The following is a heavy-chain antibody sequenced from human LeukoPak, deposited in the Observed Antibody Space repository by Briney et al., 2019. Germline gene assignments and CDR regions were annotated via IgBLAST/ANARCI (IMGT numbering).Heavy chain of an antibody. J-gene: IGHJ4*02. D-gene: IGHD5-18*01. CDR3: ARHLSGVTGYSYGRGIDY. CDR2: ISSSSSYI. V-gene: IGHV3-21*01. Sequence: GGSLRLSCAASGFTFSSYSMNWVRQAPGKGLEWVSSISSSSSYIYYADSVKGRFTISRDNAKNSLYLQMKRLRAEDTAVYYCARHLSGVTGYSYGRGIDYWGQGTLVTVSS. CDR1: GFTFSSYS.